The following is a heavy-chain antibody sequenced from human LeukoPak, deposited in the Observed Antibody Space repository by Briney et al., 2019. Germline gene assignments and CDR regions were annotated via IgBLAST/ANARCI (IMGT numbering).Heavy chain of an antibody. Sequence: ASVKVSCKASGYAFTGYYMHWVRQAPGQGLEWMGRINPNSGGTNYAQKFQGRVSMTRDTSISTAYMELSRARSDDTAVYYCASSAHTSGSNACDIWGQGTMVAVSS. CDR1: GYAFTGYY. V-gene: IGHV1-2*06. CDR3: ASSAHTSGSNACDI. J-gene: IGHJ3*02. D-gene: IGHD1-1*01. CDR2: INPNSGGT.